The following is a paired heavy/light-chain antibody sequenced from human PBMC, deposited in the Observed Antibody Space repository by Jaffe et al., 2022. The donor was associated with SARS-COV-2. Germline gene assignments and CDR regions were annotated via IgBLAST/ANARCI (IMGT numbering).Heavy chain of an antibody. Sequence: QVQLVQSGPEVKKPGASVKVSCKASGDTFTTYAVHWLRQAPGQRLEWMGWINPANGHTTYSQRFQGRVTLTRDISASTAHMEVSSLRSEDTAVYYCARVLRWAAPAPWFDPWGQGTLVTVSS. V-gene: IGHV1-3*01. D-gene: IGHD3-16*01. CDR3: ARVLRWAAPAPWFDP. CDR2: INPANGHT. CDR1: GDTFTTYA. J-gene: IGHJ5*02.
Light chain of an antibody. Sequence: EVVMTQSPGTLSVSPGQRATVSCRASQSVSNNLAWYQQKAGQAPRLLIYGASTRATGVPARFSASGSGTEFTLTISSLQSEDSAVYFCQQYYNWPPLTFGGGTKVEI. CDR1: QSVSNN. CDR3: QQYYNWPPLT. J-gene: IGKJ4*01. V-gene: IGKV3-15*01. CDR2: GAS.